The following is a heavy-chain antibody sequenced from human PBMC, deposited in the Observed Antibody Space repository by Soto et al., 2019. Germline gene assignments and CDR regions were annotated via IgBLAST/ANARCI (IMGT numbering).Heavy chain of an antibody. Sequence: QIQLVQAGAELKKPGASVQVSCKAFGYPFVDFAFNWIRQAPGQGPEWIGWITPSTGNTNYAQKLQGRLTLTTGTTTGTAHMQLRGLRADDTAMYYCASLQVNDSDSSVYFFSDHWVQVTQVTVS. CDR1: GYPFVDFA. CDR3: ASLQVNDSDSSVYFFSDH. V-gene: IGHV1-18*01. D-gene: IGHD3-22*01. J-gene: IGHJ4*02. CDR2: ITPSTGNT.